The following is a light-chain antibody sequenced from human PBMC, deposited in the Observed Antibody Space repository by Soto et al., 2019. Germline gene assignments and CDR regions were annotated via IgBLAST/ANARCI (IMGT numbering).Light chain of an antibody. V-gene: IGKV3-20*01. Sequence: EIVMTQSPATLSVSPGERSTLSCWASQSVINNLAWYQQKPGQAPRLLIYGASSRATGIPDRFSGSGSGPDFTLTISGLGPEDFAVYYCQQYGSSPITFGQGTRREIK. J-gene: IGKJ5*01. CDR2: GAS. CDR1: QSVINN. CDR3: QQYGSSPIT.